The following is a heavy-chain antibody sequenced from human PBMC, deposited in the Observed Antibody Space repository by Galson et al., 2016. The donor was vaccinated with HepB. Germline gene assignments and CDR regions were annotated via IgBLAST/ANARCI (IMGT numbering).Heavy chain of an antibody. D-gene: IGHD2-2*01. J-gene: IGHJ4*02. CDR3: ARGEDIVVEPAAPFDY. Sequence: SETLSLTCAVYGGSFSGYYWSWIRQPPGKGLEWIGEINHSGSTNYNPSLKSRVTISIDTSKNQFSLKLSSVTAADTAVFYCARGEDIVVEPAAPFDYWGQGTLVTVSS. V-gene: IGHV4-34*01. CDR1: GGSFSGYY. CDR2: INHSGST.